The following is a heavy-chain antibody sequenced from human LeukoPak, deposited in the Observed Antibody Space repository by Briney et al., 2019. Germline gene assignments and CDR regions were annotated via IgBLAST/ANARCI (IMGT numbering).Heavy chain of an antibody. J-gene: IGHJ3*02. CDR3: ARGERVGATTFFDI. CDR1: GYTFSSFG. Sequence: SVKVSCKASGYTFSSFGISWVRQAPGQGLEWMGGIIPIFGTANYAQKFQGRVTITADESTSTAYMELSSLRSEDTAVYYCARGERVGATTFFDIWGQGTMVTVSS. CDR2: IIPIFGTA. D-gene: IGHD1-26*01. V-gene: IGHV1-69*13.